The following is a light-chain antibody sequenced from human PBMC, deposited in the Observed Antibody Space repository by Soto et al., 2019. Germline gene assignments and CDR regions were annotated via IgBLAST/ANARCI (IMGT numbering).Light chain of an antibody. CDR3: QQRRDWPLT. Sequence: EIVLTQSPATLSLSPGERATLSCRASQSVSSPLAWYQQKPGQAPRLLIYEASNRATGIPARFSGSGSGTDFNLTISSLEPEDFALYYCQQRRDWPLTFGGGTQVEIK. V-gene: IGKV3-11*01. J-gene: IGKJ4*01. CDR1: QSVSSP. CDR2: EAS.